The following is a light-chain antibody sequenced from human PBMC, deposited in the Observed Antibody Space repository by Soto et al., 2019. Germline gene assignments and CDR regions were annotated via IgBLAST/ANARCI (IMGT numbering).Light chain of an antibody. CDR1: SSDIGGYDY. V-gene: IGLV2-14*01. CDR2: GVN. Sequence: QSALTQPASVSGSPGQSITLSCTGTSSDIGGYDYVSWYQRHPGKAPKLIIYGVNNRPSGVSNRFSGSKSGNTASLTISGLQAEAEADYYCTSYARDSSHVVFGGGTKLTAL. CDR3: TSYARDSSHVV. J-gene: IGLJ2*01.